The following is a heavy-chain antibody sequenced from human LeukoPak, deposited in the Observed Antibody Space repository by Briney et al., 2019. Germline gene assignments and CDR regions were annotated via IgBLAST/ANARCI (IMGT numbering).Heavy chain of an antibody. Sequence: SVKVSCKASGGTFSSYAISWVRQAPGQGLEWMGRIIPIFGTANYAQKFQGRVTIITDESTSTAYMELSSLRSEDTAVYYCARERDCGDPRDWGQGTLVTVSS. CDR2: IIPIFGTA. V-gene: IGHV1-69*05. CDR3: ARERDCGDPRD. J-gene: IGHJ4*02. CDR1: GGTFSSYA. D-gene: IGHD4-17*01.